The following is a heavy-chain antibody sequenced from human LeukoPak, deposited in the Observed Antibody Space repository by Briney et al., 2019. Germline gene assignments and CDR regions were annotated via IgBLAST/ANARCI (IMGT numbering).Heavy chain of an antibody. V-gene: IGHV3-23*01. CDR1: GFTFGSYA. CDR3: AKDHYWSIDY. J-gene: IGHJ4*02. CDR2: ISGSGDST. Sequence: PGGSLRLSCAASGFTFGSYAMYWVRQAPGKGLEWVSAISGSGDSTYYADSVKGRFTISRDIAKNTLYLQMNSLRAEDTGVYYCAKDHYWSIDYWGRGTLVTVSS. D-gene: IGHD3-3*01.